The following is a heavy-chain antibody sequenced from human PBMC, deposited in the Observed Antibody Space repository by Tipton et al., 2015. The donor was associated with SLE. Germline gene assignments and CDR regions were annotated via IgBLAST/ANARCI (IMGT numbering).Heavy chain of an antibody. CDR1: GYTFDNYA. V-gene: IGHV1-18*01. J-gene: IGHJ4*02. CDR2: ISTYNGNT. D-gene: IGHD5-18*01. Sequence: QSGPEVKKPGASVRVSCKASGYTFDNYAISWVRQAPGQGLEWMGWISTYNGNTNYAQKLQGRVTMTSDTSTSTAYMELRSLRSDDTAIYYCARVRVDTAMGVFDFWGQGTLVTVSS. CDR3: ARVRVDTAMGVFDF.